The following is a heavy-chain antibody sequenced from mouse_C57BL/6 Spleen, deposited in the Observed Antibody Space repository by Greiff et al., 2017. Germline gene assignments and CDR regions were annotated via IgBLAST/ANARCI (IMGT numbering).Heavy chain of an antibody. V-gene: IGHV1-63*01. J-gene: IGHJ1*03. Sequence: VQLQQSGAELVRPGTSVKMSCKASGSTFTNYWSGWAKQRPGHGLEWIGDIYPGGGYTNYNEKFKGKATLTADKSSSTAYMQVSSLTSEDSAIYYCARAQCDGHWYFDVWGTGTTVTVSS. D-gene: IGHD6-1*01. CDR2: IYPGGGYT. CDR1: GSTFTNYW. CDR3: ARAQCDGHWYFDV.